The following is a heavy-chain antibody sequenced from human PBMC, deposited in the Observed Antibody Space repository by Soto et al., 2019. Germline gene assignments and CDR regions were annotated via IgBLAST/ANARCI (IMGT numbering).Heavy chain of an antibody. CDR1: GGSISSYY. CDR3: ARVRKRVGATKYYGMDV. Sequence: QVQLQESGPGLVKPSETPSLTCTVSGGSISSYYWSWIRQPPGKGLEWIGYIYYSGSTNYNPSLKSRVTISVDTSKNQFSLKLSSVTAADTAVYYCARVRKRVGATKYYGMDVWGQGTTVTVSS. D-gene: IGHD1-26*01. CDR2: IYYSGST. J-gene: IGHJ6*02. V-gene: IGHV4-59*01.